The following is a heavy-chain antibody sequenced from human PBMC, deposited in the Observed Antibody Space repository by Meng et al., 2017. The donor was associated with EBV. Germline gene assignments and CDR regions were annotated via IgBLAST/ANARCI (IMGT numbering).Heavy chain of an antibody. J-gene: IGHJ4*02. CDR2: LIPMSDAP. CDR3: ASESGRGFTPDY. V-gene: IGHV1-69*01. Sequence: QGRLVQAGAWVKEPGSSVKVSCKTSVGTFRSDAISWVRQAPGQGLEWMGGLIPMSDAPHYAQKFQGRVTITADESTSTHYMDLSGLRSEDTAVYYCASESGRGFTPDYWGQGTLVTVSS. D-gene: IGHD3-10*01. CDR1: VGTFRSDA.